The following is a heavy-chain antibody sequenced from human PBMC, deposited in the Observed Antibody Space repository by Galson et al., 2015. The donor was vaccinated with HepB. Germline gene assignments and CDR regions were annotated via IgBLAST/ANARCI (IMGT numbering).Heavy chain of an antibody. V-gene: IGHV4-4*02. Sequence: SETLSLTCAVSGGSISSGNWWSWVRQPPGKGLEWIGETYHSGTANYNPSLESRGTISLDKSKNQISLKLTSVTAADTAVYYCARHVGVPGTRGFDYWGQGTLVTVSS. D-gene: IGHD2-2*01. J-gene: IGHJ4*02. CDR1: GGSISSGNW. CDR2: TYHSGTA. CDR3: ARHVGVPGTRGFDY.